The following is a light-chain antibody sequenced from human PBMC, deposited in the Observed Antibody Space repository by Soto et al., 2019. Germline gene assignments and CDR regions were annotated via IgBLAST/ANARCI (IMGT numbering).Light chain of an antibody. CDR2: DAS. Sequence: EIVLPQSPATLSLYPGESSTLSGRASQSVWTYLAWYQQKRGQAPRLLMYDASNRASGVPARFSGSGSGTEFTLTIRSLQSEDLAVYYCQKYNNWPPITVGKGKRLAIK. CDR3: QKYNNWPPIT. CDR1: QSVWTY. V-gene: IGKV3-11*01. J-gene: IGKJ5*01.